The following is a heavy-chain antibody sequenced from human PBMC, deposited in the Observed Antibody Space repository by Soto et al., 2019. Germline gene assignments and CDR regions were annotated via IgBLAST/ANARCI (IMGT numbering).Heavy chain of an antibody. J-gene: IGHJ4*02. CDR1: GDSFTGYY. Sequence: QVQMVQSGAEVKKPGASVNVSCKASGDSFTGYYVHWVRQAPGQGLEWMGWINPKSGGTKYAEKFQGRVTMTRDTSINTAYMELSNLRSDDTAIYFCARDGVVPTMDWGQGTLVTVSS. CDR3: ARDGVVPTMD. CDR2: INPKSGGT. D-gene: IGHD5-12*01. V-gene: IGHV1-2*02.